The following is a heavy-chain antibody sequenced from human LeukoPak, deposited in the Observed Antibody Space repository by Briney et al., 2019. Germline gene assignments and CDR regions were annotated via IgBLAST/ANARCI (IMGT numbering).Heavy chain of an antibody. D-gene: IGHD2-2*01. CDR2: INPNSGRT. Sequence: ASVKVSCKASGYTFTGYYMHWVGQAPGQGLEGMGWINPNSGRTNYAQKFQGRVTITRESSISTAYMEVSRLRSDDTAVYYCARRGYCSSTSCYDYWGQGTLVTVSS. J-gene: IGHJ4*02. CDR3: ARRGYCSSTSCYDY. V-gene: IGHV1-2*02. CDR1: GYTFTGYY.